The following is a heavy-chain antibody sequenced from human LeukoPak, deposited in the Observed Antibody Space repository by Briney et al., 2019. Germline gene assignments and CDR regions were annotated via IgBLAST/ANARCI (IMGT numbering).Heavy chain of an antibody. D-gene: IGHD3-22*01. CDR2: IYYSGST. V-gene: IGHV4-59*01. CDR3: ARAHYDSSGYSYYFDY. Sequence: PSETLSLTCTVSGGSISSYYWSWIRQPPGKGLEWIGYIYYSGSTNYNPSLKSRVTISVDTSKNQFSLKLSSVTAADTAVYYCARAHYDSSGYSYYFDYWGQGTLVTVSS. J-gene: IGHJ4*02. CDR1: GGSISSYY.